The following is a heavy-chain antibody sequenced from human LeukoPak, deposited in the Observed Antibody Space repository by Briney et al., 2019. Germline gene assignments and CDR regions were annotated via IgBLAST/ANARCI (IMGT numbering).Heavy chain of an antibody. CDR2: INHSGST. V-gene: IGHV4-34*01. D-gene: IGHD4-17*01. Sequence: SETLSLTCAVYGGSFSGYYWSWIRQPPGKGLEWIGEINHSGSTNYNPSLKSRVTISVDKSKNQFSLKLSSVTAADTAVYYCARDYGDYRWDYWGQGTLVTVSS. CDR3: ARDYGDYRWDY. CDR1: GGSFSGYY. J-gene: IGHJ4*02.